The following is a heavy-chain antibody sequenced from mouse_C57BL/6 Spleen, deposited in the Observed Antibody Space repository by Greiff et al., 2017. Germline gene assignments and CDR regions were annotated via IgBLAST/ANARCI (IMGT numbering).Heavy chain of an antibody. CDR1: GFPFTDYY. Sequence: EVQRVESGGGLVQPGGSLSLSCAASGFPFTDYYISWFRQPPGKALEWLGFFRNKANGYTTESSASVKVPFTISRDNSQSINYLEMNALRAEDSATYNCERYIGNDYGSSLDYWGQGTTLTVSS. CDR2: FRNKANGYTT. CDR3: ERYIGNDYGSSLDY. J-gene: IGHJ2*01. D-gene: IGHD1-1*01. V-gene: IGHV7-3*01.